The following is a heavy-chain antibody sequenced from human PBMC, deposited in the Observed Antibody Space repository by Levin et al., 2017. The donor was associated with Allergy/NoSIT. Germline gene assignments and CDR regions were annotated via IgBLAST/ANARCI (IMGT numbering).Heavy chain of an antibody. V-gene: IGHV2-5*02. D-gene: IGHD3-10*01. CDR1: GFSLSPSGVG. CDR3: AHSQRITMVRGVKWTPYCGMDV. Sequence: SGPTLVKPTQTLTLTCTFSGFSLSPSGVGVGWIRQPPGKALEWLALIYWDDDKRYRPSLKSRLTITKDTSKNQVVLTMTNLDPVDTATYYCAHSQRITMVRGVKWTPYCGMDVWGQGTTVTVSS. CDR2: IYWDDDK. J-gene: IGHJ6*02.